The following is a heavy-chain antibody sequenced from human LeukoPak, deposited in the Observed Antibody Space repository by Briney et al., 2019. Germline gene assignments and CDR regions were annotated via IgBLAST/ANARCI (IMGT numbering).Heavy chain of an antibody. CDR2: INHSGST. CDR3: ARVGVGHLDY. D-gene: IGHD3-16*01. V-gene: IGHV4-39*07. J-gene: IGHJ4*02. Sequence: PSETLSLTCTVSGGSISSSSYYWGWIRQPPGKGLEWIGEINHSGSTNYNPSLKSRVTISVDTSKNQFSLKLNSVTAADTAVYYCARVGVGHLDYWGQGTLVTVSS. CDR1: GGSISSSSYY.